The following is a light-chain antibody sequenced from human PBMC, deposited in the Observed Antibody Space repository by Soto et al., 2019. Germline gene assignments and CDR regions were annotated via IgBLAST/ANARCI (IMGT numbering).Light chain of an antibody. CDR2: EDT. Sequence: QSALTQPPSASGSLGHSVTISCTGTRSDVGAYTSVSWYQQHPGKAPKLIISEDTKRPSGVPDRFSGSKSGNTASLTVSGLQAEDEADYYCSSYAGSNNLVFGGGTKLTVL. CDR3: SSYAGSNNLV. V-gene: IGLV2-8*01. J-gene: IGLJ2*01. CDR1: RSDVGAYTS.